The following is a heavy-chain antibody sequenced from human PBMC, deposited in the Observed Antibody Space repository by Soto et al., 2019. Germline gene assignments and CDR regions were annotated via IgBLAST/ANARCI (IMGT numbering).Heavy chain of an antibody. J-gene: IGHJ6*03. V-gene: IGHV1-69*13. CDR3: ARVVVVPAAMAKWYYYYYMDV. Sequence: SVKVSCKASGGTFSSYSISWVRQAPGQGLEWMGGIIPIFGTTNYAQKFQGRVTITADESTSTAYMELSSLRSEDTAVYYYARVVVVPAAMAKWYYYYYMDVWGKGTTVTVSS. CDR2: IIPIFGTT. D-gene: IGHD2-2*01. CDR1: GGTFSSYS.